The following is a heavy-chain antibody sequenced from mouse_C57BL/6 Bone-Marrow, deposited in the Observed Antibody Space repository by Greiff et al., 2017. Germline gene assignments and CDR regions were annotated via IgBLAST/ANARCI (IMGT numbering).Heavy chain of an antibody. Sequence: QVQLKQSGAELVKPGASVKLSCKASGYTFTEYTIHWVKQRSGQGLEWIGWFYPGSGSIKYNEKFKDKATLTADKSSSTVYMELSRLTSEDSAVYFCARHEDSYYYGSSPGWYFDVWGTGTTVTVSS. V-gene: IGHV1-62-2*01. J-gene: IGHJ1*03. CDR3: ARHEDSYYYGSSPGWYFDV. CDR1: GYTFTEYT. CDR2: FYPGSGSI. D-gene: IGHD1-1*01.